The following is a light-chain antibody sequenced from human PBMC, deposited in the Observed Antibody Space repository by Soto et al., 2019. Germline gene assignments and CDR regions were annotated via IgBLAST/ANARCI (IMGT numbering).Light chain of an antibody. CDR3: QQFGSSQYT. J-gene: IGKJ2*01. CDR1: QSVSSIN. Sequence: EIVLTQSPGTLSLSPGERATLSCRASQSVSSINLAWYQQKPGQAPRLLIYGASSRATGIPDRFSGSGSGTDFILTISRLEPEDFAVDYCQQFGSSQYTFGQGTKLEIK. V-gene: IGKV3-20*01. CDR2: GAS.